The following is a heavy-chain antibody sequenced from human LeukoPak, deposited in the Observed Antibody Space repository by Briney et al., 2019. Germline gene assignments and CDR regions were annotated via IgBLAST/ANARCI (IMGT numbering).Heavy chain of an antibody. D-gene: IGHD3-3*01. CDR2: ISSRSSYK. CDR3: AREGVVDAFDI. J-gene: IGHJ3*02. CDR1: GLTFSSYS. V-gene: IGHV3-21*01. Sequence: GGSLRLSCAASGLTFSSYSMSWVRQAPGKGLEWVSSISSRSSYKYYADSVRGRFTISRDNAENSLYLQMNSLRAEDTAVYYCAREGVVDAFDIWGQGTMVTVSS.